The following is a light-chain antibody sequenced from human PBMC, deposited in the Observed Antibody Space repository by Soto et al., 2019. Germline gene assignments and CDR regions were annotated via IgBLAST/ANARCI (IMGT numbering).Light chain of an antibody. J-gene: IGKJ4*01. CDR2: LGS. Sequence: DIVMTQSPLSLPVTPGEPASISCRSSQSLLHSNGNNCLDWYLQKPGQSPQLLIHLGSNRASGVPDRFSGSGSGTDFTLKISRVEAEDVGFYYCYHSRQTPSTFGGGAKVEF. CDR1: QSLLHSNGNNC. V-gene: IGKV2-28*01. CDR3: YHSRQTPST.